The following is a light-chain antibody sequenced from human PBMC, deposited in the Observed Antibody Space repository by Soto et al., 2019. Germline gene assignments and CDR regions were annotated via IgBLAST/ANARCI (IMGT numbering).Light chain of an antibody. CDR2: GAT. J-gene: IGKJ2*01. V-gene: IGKV3-15*01. Sequence: EIVLTQSPATLSLSPGERATLSCRASQSVSSYLAWYQHKPGQAPRLLLYGATTRATGTPARFSGSGSGTEFTLTISSVQSEDFAVYYCQQYGRSFGQGTKVDIK. CDR1: QSVSSY. CDR3: QQYGRS.